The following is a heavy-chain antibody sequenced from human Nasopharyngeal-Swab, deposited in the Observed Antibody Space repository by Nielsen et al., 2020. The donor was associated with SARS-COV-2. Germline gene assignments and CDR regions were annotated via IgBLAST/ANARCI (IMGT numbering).Heavy chain of an antibody. V-gene: IGHV3-73*01. J-gene: IGHJ6*02. D-gene: IGHD6-19*01. CDR3: ARDVYRQQWPLDNHYGLDV. Sequence: AYGASVKGRFTIPRDDSKNTAYLQMNSLRADDTAVYYCARDVYRQQWPLDNHYGLDVCGQGTTVTVSS.